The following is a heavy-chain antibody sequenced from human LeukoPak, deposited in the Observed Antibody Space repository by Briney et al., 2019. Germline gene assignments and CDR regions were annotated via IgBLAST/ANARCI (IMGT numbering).Heavy chain of an antibody. CDR3: AKHFGSGTYYNFLDY. V-gene: IGHV3-23*01. CDR2: ISDSGGST. Sequence: GALRPSLAGFGFTFSSHCLNWGRQAPGKGLGGVSTISDSGGSTYYADSVKGRFTISRDNSKNTLYLHVNSLRAEDTAVYYCAKHFGSGTYYNFLDYWGQGTLVTVSS. D-gene: IGHD3-10*01. CDR1: GFTFSSHC. J-gene: IGHJ4*02.